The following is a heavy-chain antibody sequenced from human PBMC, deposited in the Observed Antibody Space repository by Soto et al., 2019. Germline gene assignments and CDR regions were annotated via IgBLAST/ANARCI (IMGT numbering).Heavy chain of an antibody. CDR3: ASDSAGAIDY. J-gene: IGHJ4*02. CDR2: ISSSSSYI. CDR1: GFTFSSYS. D-gene: IGHD1-26*01. V-gene: IGHV3-21*01. Sequence: GGSLRLSCAASGFTFSSYSMNWVRQAPGKGLEWVSSISSSSSYIYYADSVKGRFTISRDNAKNSLYLQMNSLRAEDTAVYYCASDSAGAIDYWGQGTLVTVSS.